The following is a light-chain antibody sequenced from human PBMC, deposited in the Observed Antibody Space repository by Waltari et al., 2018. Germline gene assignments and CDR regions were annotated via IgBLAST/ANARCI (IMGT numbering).Light chain of an antibody. J-gene: IGKJ1*01. CDR2: DAS. CDR1: QNIYNG. CDR3: QQYHGDSPT. V-gene: IGKV1-5*01. Sequence: DTQMTQSPSTLSAYVGDRVTITCRASQNIYNGLAWYQQKPGGAPEVLIYDASSLRSGVPSRFSGSGSGTEFTLTISSLQPGDFATYYCQQYHGDSPTFGQGTRVEIK.